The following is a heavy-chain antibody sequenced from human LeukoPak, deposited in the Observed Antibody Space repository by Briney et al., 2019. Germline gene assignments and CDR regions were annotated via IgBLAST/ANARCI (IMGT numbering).Heavy chain of an antibody. J-gene: IGHJ4*02. D-gene: IGHD2-15*01. CDR1: GFTFNKYG. Sequence: GRSLRLSCAASGFTFNKYGMHWVCQAPGKGLEWVAVIWHDGRNKYYADSVKGRFTVSRDNSKNTLYLQMSSLRAEDTAVYYCARDRGSDDPIDYWGQGTPVTVSS. CDR2: IWHDGRNK. V-gene: IGHV3-33*01. CDR3: ARDRGSDDPIDY.